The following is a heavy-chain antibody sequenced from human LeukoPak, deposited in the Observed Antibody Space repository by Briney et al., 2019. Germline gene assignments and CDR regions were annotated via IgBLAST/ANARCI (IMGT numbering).Heavy chain of an antibody. D-gene: IGHD3-10*01. J-gene: IGHJ5*02. CDR1: GGTFSSYA. V-gene: IGHV1-69*01. CDR3: ARTSYGSGSFENWFDP. Sequence: GSSVKVSCKASGGTFSSYAISWVRQAPGQGLEWMGGIIPIFGTANYAQKFQGRVTITADESTSTAYMELSSLRSGDTAVYYCARTSYGSGSFENWFDPWGQGTLVTVSS. CDR2: IIPIFGTA.